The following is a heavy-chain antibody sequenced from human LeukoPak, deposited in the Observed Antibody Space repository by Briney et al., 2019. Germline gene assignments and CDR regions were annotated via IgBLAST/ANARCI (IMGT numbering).Heavy chain of an antibody. V-gene: IGHV3-23*01. CDR2: ISGSGGST. CDR1: GFTFSSYA. J-gene: IGHJ4*02. CDR3: ASDREDTANLHYFDY. Sequence: GGSLRLSCAAPGFTFSSYAMSWVRQAPGKGLEWVSAISGSGGSTYYADSVKGRFTISRDNSKNTLYLQMNSLRVEDTAVYYCASDREDTANLHYFDYWGQGTLVTVSS. D-gene: IGHD5-18*01.